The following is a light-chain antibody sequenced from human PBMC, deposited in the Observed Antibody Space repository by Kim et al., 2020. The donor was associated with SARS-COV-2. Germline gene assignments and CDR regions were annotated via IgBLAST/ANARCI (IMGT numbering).Light chain of an antibody. Sequence: GPRVTISCSGSSSNIGTNSVNWYQHLPGTAPKLLIYTNNERPSGVPDRFSGSKSGTSASLAISGLQSEDEGDYYCGAWDGTLKGYVFGTGTKVTVL. CDR2: TNN. CDR3: GAWDGTLKGYV. V-gene: IGLV1-44*01. CDR1: SSNIGTNS. J-gene: IGLJ1*01.